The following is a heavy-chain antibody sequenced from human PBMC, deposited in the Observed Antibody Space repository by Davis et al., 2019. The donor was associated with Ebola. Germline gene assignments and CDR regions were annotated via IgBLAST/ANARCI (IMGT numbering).Heavy chain of an antibody. CDR1: GFIFSSYV. J-gene: IGHJ3*02. V-gene: IGHV3-23*01. Sequence: GGSLRLSCAGSGFIFSSYVMSWVRQAPGKGLEWVSTFGTGADTYYADSVKGRFAISRDNSKNTLYLQMNSLRVEDTAIYYRVKDTSDIWFEIWGQGTMVTGSS. CDR3: VKDTSDIWFEI. D-gene: IGHD3-9*01. CDR2: FGTGADT.